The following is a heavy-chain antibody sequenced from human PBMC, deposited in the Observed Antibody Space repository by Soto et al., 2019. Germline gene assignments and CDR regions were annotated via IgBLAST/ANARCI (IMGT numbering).Heavy chain of an antibody. V-gene: IGHV7-4-1*01. CDR2: INTNTGNP. Sequence: QVTLVKSGSELKKPGASVKVSCKASGYTFTSYAMNSVRQAPGQGLEWMEWINTNTGNPTYAQGFTGRFVFSWDTSVSTVYLQICSLKAEDTAVYYCAREGRAAALDFDYWGQGTLVTVSS. CDR3: AREGRAAALDFDY. CDR1: GYTFTSYA. D-gene: IGHD6-13*01. J-gene: IGHJ4*02.